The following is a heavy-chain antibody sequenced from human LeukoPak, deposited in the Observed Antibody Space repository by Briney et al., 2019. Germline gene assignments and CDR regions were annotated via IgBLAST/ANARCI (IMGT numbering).Heavy chain of an antibody. CDR3: ARIPGRYSYFDY. Sequence: SETLSLTCTVSGGSLSSYYWSWIRQPPGKGLEWIGYLYYSGSTNYNPSLKSRVTISVDTSKNQFSLKLSSVTAADTAVYYCARIPGRYSYFDYWGQGTLVTVSS. J-gene: IGHJ4*02. CDR1: GGSLSSYY. CDR2: LYYSGST. V-gene: IGHV4-59*08. D-gene: IGHD1-26*01.